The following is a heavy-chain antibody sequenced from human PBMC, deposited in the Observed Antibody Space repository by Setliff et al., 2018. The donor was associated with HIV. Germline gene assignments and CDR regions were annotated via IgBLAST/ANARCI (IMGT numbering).Heavy chain of an antibody. CDR1: GGSISSGSYF. V-gene: IGHV4-61*02. Sequence: SETLSLTCTVSGGSISSGSYFWTWIRQPAGKGLEWIGRIYTSGSTNYNPSLKSRVTISVDTSKNQFSLKLSSVTAADTAMYYCARVDMGYYYDSSGYSHFDHWGQGTLVTVSS. D-gene: IGHD3-22*01. J-gene: IGHJ4*02. CDR3: ARVDMGYYYDSSGYSHFDH. CDR2: IYTSGST.